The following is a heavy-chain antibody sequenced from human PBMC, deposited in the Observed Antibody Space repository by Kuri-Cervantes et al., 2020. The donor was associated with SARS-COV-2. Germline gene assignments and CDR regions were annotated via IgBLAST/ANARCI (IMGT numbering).Heavy chain of an antibody. J-gene: IGHJ4*02. CDR2: ISDDGKKK. D-gene: IGHD2-8*01. CDR1: GFNFSTTD. V-gene: IGHV3-30*18. Sequence: LSLTCVASGFNFSTTDMHWVRQTPGKGLEWVAVISDDGKKKKCVASGKGRFTISRDNSQNTLYLQVKSLKSEDTAMYYCAKDRLGVHDFWGQGTLVTVSS. CDR3: AKDRLGVHDF.